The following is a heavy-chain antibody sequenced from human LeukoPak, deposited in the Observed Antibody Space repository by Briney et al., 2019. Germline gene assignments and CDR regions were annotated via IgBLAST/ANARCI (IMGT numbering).Heavy chain of an antibody. CDR3: ARGQDIVVVQDNDTYGMDV. Sequence: GASVKVSCKASGYTFTSYGIIWVRQAPGQGLEWKGWISAYNGNTNYAQKLQGRVTMTTDTSTSTAYMELRSLRSDDTAVYYCARGQDIVVVQDNDTYGMDVWGQGTTVTVSS. D-gene: IGHD2-2*01. CDR1: GYTFTSYG. V-gene: IGHV1-18*01. J-gene: IGHJ6*02. CDR2: ISAYNGNT.